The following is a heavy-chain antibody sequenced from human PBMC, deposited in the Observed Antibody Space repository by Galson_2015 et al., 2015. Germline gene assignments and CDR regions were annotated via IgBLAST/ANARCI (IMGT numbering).Heavy chain of an antibody. V-gene: IGHV2-5*01. CDR2: IYWNDDK. Sequence: PALVKPTQTLTLTCTFSGFSLTTSGVGVGWIRQPPGKALEWLALIYWNDDKRYTPSLKSRVTITKDTSKNQVVLTMTNMDPVDTATYYCAHRLQQLTAFDIWGQGTMVTVSS. J-gene: IGHJ3*02. CDR1: GFSLTTSGVG. D-gene: IGHD6-13*01. CDR3: AHRLQQLTAFDI.